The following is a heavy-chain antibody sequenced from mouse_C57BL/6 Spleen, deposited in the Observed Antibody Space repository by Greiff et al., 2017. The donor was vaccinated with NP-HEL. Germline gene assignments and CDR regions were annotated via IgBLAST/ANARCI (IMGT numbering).Heavy chain of an antibody. CDR3: ARRGYGYDVWYFDV. J-gene: IGHJ1*03. D-gene: IGHD2-2*01. Sequence: EVQLQQSGAELVKPGASVKLSCTASGFNIKDYYMHWVKQRTEQGLEWIGRIDPEDGETKYAPKFQGKATITAETSSNTAYLQRSSLKSEDTAVYYCARRGYGYDVWYFDVWGTGTTVTVSS. CDR1: GFNIKDYY. V-gene: IGHV14-2*01. CDR2: IDPEDGET.